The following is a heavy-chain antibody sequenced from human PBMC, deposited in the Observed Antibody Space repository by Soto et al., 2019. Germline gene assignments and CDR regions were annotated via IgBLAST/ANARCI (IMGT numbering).Heavy chain of an antibody. Sequence: PGGSLRLSCAASGFTFSSYSMNWVRQAPGKGLEWVSSISSSSSYIYYADSVKGRFTISRDNAKNSLYLQMNSLRAEDTAVYYCARDVSRSDSSDRYEHWGHGTLVTVPS. V-gene: IGHV3-21*01. CDR1: GFTFSSYS. J-gene: IGHJ4*01. CDR3: ARDVSRSDSSDRYEH. CDR2: ISSSSSYI. D-gene: IGHD6-19*01.